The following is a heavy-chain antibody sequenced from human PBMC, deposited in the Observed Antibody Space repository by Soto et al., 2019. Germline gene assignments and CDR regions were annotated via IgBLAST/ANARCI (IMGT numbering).Heavy chain of an antibody. D-gene: IGHD3-10*01. Sequence: GESLKISCKGSGYSFTSYWITWVRQMPGKVLEWMGRIDPSDSYTNYSPSFRGHVTISADMSISTAYLQWSSLKASDTAMYYCARSSPGITTDSFDIWGQGXMVTV. J-gene: IGHJ3*02. V-gene: IGHV5-10-1*01. CDR2: IDPSDSYT. CDR1: GYSFTSYW. CDR3: ARSSPGITTDSFDI.